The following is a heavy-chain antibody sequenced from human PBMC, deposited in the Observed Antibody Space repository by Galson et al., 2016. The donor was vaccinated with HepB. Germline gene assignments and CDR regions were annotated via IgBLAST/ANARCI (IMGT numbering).Heavy chain of an antibody. CDR2: LSPDGTDK. CDR3: ARVDYTDEGINV. D-gene: IGHD4-11*01. J-gene: IGHJ6*02. Sequence: ASGFTFNDYWMTWVRQAPGKGLEWVANLSPDGTDKRYAGSVKGRFTISRDNPNNSVFLQMSSLRAEDTALYYCARVDYTDEGINVWGQGTTVTVSS. V-gene: IGHV3-7*01. CDR1: GFTFNDYW.